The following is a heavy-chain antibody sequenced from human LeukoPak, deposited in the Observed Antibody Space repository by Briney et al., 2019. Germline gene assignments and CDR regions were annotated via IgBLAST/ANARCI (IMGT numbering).Heavy chain of an antibody. Sequence: PSETLSLTCTVSGDSISYQYWSWIRQPAGKGLEWIGRIYSSASANYNPSLKSRVTMSLDTSKNQFSLNLTSVTAADTAVYYCARVLFTEEDAFDIWGQRTMVTVSS. CDR2: IYSSASA. CDR3: ARVLFTEEDAFDI. V-gene: IGHV4-4*07. J-gene: IGHJ3*02. CDR1: GDSISYQY.